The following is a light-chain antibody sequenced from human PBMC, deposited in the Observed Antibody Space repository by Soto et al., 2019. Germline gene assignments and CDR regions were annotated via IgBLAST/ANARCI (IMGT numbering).Light chain of an antibody. CDR2: GAS. J-gene: IGKJ1*01. CDR1: QSVSSSY. CDR3: QQRSNWPPLT. V-gene: IGKV3D-20*02. Sequence: EIVLTQSPGTLSLSPGERATLSCRASQSVSSSYLAWYQQKPGQAPRLLIYGASSRATGIPDRFSASGSGTDFTLTISSLEPEDFAVYYCQQRSNWPPLTLGQGTKVDIK.